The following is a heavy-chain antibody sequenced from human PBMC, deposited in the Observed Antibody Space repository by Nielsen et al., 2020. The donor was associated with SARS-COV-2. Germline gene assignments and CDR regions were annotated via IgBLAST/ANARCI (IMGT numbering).Heavy chain of an antibody. J-gene: IGHJ6*02. CDR1: GYSFTSYW. V-gene: IGHV5-10-1*01. CDR3: ARQGIAVAGTEYYYYGMDV. D-gene: IGHD6-19*01. Sequence: GESLKISCQGSGYSFTSYWISWVRQMPGKGLEWMGRIDPSDSYTNYSPSFQGHVTISADKSISTAYLQWSSLKASDTAMYYCARQGIAVAGTEYYYYGMDVWGQGTTVTVSS. CDR2: IDPSDSYT.